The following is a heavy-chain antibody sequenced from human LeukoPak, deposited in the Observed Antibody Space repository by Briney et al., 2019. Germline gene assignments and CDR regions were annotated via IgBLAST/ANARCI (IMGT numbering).Heavy chain of an antibody. CDR2: ISAYNGNT. CDR1: GYTFTSYG. CDR3: AREDGRYDYVWGSYRRFDY. J-gene: IGHJ4*02. D-gene: IGHD3-16*02. Sequence: ASVKVSCKASGYTFTSYGISWVRQAPGQGLEWMGWISAYNGNTNYAQKLQGRVTMTTDTSTSTAYMELRSLRSDDTAVYYCAREDGRYDYVWGSYRRFDYWSQGTLVTVSS. V-gene: IGHV1-18*01.